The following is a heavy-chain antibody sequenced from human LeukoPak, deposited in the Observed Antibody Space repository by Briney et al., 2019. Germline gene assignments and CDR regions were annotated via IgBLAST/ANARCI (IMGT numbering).Heavy chain of an antibody. J-gene: IGHJ4*02. CDR1: GGSISSYY. Sequence: SESLSLTCTVSGGSISSYYWSWIRQPPGKELEWIGYIYYSGSTNYNPSLKSRVTISVDTSKNQFSLKLSSVTAADTAVYYCAREWAYDFWSGPYFDYWGQGTLVTVSS. D-gene: IGHD3-3*01. V-gene: IGHV4-59*01. CDR2: IYYSGST. CDR3: AREWAYDFWSGPYFDY.